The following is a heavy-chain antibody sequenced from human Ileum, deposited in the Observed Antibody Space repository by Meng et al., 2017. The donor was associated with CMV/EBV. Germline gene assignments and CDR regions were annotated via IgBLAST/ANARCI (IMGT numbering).Heavy chain of an antibody. CDR1: GYSFSCFA. D-gene: IGHD3-22*01. J-gene: IGHJ3*01. Sequence: GYSFSCFAISWVRQAPGQAPEWMGWISGHNSKTNYAPKFQGRVLLTTDISTTTAYMDLRSLTSDDTAVYYCARDYFDSSGFYDAFDLWGQGTLVTVSS. CDR3: ARDYFDSSGFYDAFDL. CDR2: ISGHNSKT. V-gene: IGHV1-18*01.